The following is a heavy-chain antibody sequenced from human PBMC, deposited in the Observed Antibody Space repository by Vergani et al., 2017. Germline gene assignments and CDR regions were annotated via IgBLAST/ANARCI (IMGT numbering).Heavy chain of an antibody. CDR1: GYTFTSYY. J-gene: IGHJ6*03. CDR3: ARYKPRLGKEPHQADTDQYYYMDV. V-gene: IGHV1-46*01. CDR2: INPSGGST. Sequence: QVQLVQSGAEVKKPGASVKVSCKASGYTFTSYYMHWVRQAPGQGLEWMGIINPSGGSTSYAQKFQGRVTITADESTSTAYMELSSLRSEDTAVYYCARYKPRLGKEPHQADTDQYYYMDVWGKGTTVTVSS. D-gene: IGHD5-12*01.